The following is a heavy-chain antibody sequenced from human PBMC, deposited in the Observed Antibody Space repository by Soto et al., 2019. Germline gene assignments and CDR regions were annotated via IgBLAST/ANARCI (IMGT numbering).Heavy chain of an antibody. CDR3: AEGDPLLWIGEKAYDGMDV. D-gene: IGHD3-10*01. CDR1: GGSISSYY. Sequence: QVQLQESGPGLVKPSETLSLTCTVSGGSISSYYWSWIRQPPGKGLEWIGYIYYSGSTNYHPSLNSPLPLSVDTSKNQFALKLSSVTAADTAVCYCAEGDPLLWIGEKAYDGMDVWGQGTTVTVSS. J-gene: IGHJ6*02. CDR2: IYYSGST. V-gene: IGHV4-59*01.